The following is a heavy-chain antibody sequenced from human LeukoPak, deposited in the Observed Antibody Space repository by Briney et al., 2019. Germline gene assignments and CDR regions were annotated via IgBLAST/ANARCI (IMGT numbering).Heavy chain of an antibody. CDR1: GGSLSGYY. J-gene: IGHJ6*03. CDR3: ARVFMPIYCSSTSCYDPWPPYMDV. CDR2: INHSGST. V-gene: IGHV4-34*01. Sequence: SETLSLTCAVYGGSLSGYYWSWIRQPPGKGLEWIWEINHSGSTNYNPSLKSRVTISVDTSKNQFSLELSSVTAADTAVYYCARVFMPIYCSSTSCYDPWPPYMDVWGKGTTVTVSS. D-gene: IGHD2-2*01.